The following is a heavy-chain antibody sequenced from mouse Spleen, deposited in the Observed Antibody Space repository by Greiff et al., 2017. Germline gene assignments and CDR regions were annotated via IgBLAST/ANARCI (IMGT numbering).Heavy chain of an antibody. Sequence: VQLQQSGAELVKPGASVKISCKASGYAFSSSWMNWVKQRPGKGLEWIGRIYPGDGDTNYNGKFKGKATLTADKSSSTAYMQLSSLTSEDSAVYFCAREGTWVFDYWGQGTTLTVSS. D-gene: IGHD3-3*01. J-gene: IGHJ2*01. V-gene: IGHV1-82*01. CDR3: AREGTWVFDY. CDR1: GYAFSSSW. CDR2: IYPGDGDT.